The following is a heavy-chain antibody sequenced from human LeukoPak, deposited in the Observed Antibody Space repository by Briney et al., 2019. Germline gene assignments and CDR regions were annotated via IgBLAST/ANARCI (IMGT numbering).Heavy chain of an antibody. Sequence: GASVKASRKASGYTFTSYGISWVRQAPGQGLEWMGWISAYNGNTNYAQKLQGRVTMTTDTSTSTAYMELRSLRSDDTAVYYCARDRRYYDSSGYLAYWGQGTLVTVSS. CDR1: GYTFTSYG. V-gene: IGHV1-18*01. CDR3: ARDRRYYDSSGYLAY. J-gene: IGHJ4*02. D-gene: IGHD3-22*01. CDR2: ISAYNGNT.